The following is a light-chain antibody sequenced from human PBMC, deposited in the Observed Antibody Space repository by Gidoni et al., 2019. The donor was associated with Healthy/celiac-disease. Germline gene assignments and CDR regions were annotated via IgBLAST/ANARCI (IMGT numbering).Light chain of an antibody. Sequence: QSALTHPPSVSGSPGHSVTISCTGTSSDVGGYNYVSWYQQHPGKAHKLMIYDVSKRPSGVPDRFSGSKSGNTASLTISGLQAEDEADYYCCSYAGSYTYVFGTGTKVTVL. CDR2: DVS. J-gene: IGLJ1*01. CDR3: CSYAGSYTYV. CDR1: SSDVGGYNY. V-gene: IGLV2-11*01.